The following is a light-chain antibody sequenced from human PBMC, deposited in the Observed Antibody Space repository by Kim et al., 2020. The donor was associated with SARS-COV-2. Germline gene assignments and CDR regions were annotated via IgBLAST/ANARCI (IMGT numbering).Light chain of an antibody. CDR3: QAWVTGIRV. CDR1: SGHNTYA. J-gene: IGLJ2*01. CDR2: LNSDGSH. Sequence: ASVKLTCTLSSGHNTYAIAWHQQQPEKGPRYLMKLNSDGSHSRGDGIPDRFSGSSSGAERYLTISSLQSEDEADYYCQAWVTGIRVFGGGTQLTVL. V-gene: IGLV4-69*01.